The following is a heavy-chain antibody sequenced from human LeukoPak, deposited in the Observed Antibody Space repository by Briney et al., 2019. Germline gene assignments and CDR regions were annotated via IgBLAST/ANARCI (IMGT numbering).Heavy chain of an antibody. Sequence: ASVKVSCKASGYTLTKYFMHWVRQAPGQGLEWMGIINPRGGSTGYAQKFQGRITMTTDMSTRTVYMELSSLESEDTAVYYCARRDCVGDCYSNWFDPWGQGTLVTVPS. CDR1: GYTLTKYF. V-gene: IGHV1-46*01. CDR3: ARRDCVGDCYSNWFDP. D-gene: IGHD2-21*02. J-gene: IGHJ5*02. CDR2: INPRGGST.